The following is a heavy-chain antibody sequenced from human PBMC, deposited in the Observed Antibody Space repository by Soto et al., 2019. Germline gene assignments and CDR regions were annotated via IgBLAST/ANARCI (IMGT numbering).Heavy chain of an antibody. CDR2: ISGSGSIT. CDR3: AKAEKISAVAGYLDN. Sequence: EVQLLESGGGLVQPGGSLSLSCVASEFTFSNYAMTWVRQAPGKGLEWVSSISGSGSITYYAESVKGRFAISRDNSKNTLFLQMNSRRAEDTGIYYCAKAEKISAVAGYLDNWGQGTLVTVSS. D-gene: IGHD6-19*01. V-gene: IGHV3-23*01. J-gene: IGHJ4*02. CDR1: EFTFSNYA.